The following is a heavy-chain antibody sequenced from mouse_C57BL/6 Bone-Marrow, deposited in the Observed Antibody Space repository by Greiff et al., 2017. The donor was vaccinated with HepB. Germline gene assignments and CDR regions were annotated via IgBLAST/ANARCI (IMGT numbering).Heavy chain of an antibody. D-gene: IGHD1-1*01. J-gene: IGHJ2*01. CDR3: ARGYYGSSYPYFDY. CDR2: INYDGSST. V-gene: IGHV5-16*01. Sequence: EVQLVESEGGLVQPGSSMKLSCTASGFTFSDYYMAWVRQVPEKGLEWVANINYDGSSTYYLDSLKSRFIISRDNAKNILYLQMSSLKSEDTATYYCARGYYGSSYPYFDYWGQGTTLTVSS. CDR1: GFTFSDYY.